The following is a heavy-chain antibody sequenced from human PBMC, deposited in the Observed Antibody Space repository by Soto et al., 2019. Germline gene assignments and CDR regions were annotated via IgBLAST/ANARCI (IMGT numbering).Heavy chain of an antibody. CDR1: GFAFSTYG. V-gene: IGHV3-30*18. Sequence: QVQLVDSGGGVVQPGTSLRLSCAASGFAFSTYGMHWVRQAPGKGLEWLSLISYDGSNKYYADSVTGRFTISRDNSKNTLYLQMNSLRAEDTAVYYCAKGSKGVGVSLAGTHCWGQGTLVTVSS. CDR2: ISYDGSNK. CDR3: AKGSKGVGVSLAGTHC. D-gene: IGHD6-19*01. J-gene: IGHJ4*02.